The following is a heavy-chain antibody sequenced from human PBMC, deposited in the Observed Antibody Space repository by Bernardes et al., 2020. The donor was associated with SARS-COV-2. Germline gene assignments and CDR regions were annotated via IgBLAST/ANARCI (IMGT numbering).Heavy chain of an antibody. D-gene: IGHD6-19*01. CDR1: EFTFDTRG. V-gene: IGHV3-21*01. J-gene: IGHJ4*02. CDR3: ARDGSGWSRDV. CDR2: ITYTDYS. Sequence: GSLCLSGASSEFTFDTRGMTWVRKAPGKGLEWVSTITYTDYSTYGESVRGRFTISRDNAKKSLYLQMNSLRAEDTAVYYCARDGSGWSRDVWGQGTLVTVSS.